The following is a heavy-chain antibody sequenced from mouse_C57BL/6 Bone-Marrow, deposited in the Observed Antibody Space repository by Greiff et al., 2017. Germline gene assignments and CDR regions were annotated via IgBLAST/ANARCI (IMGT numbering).Heavy chain of an antibody. D-gene: IGHD2-4*01. V-gene: IGHV5-17*01. CDR2: ISSGSGTI. CDR1: GFTFSDYG. J-gene: IGHJ4*01. Sequence: EVKLVESGGGLVKPGGSLKLSCAASGFTFSDYGMHWVRQAPEKGLEWVAYISSGSGTIYYADTVKGRFTITRDNAKNTLFLQMTSLRSEDTAMYYCARGDYPHYYSMDYWGQGTSVTVSS. CDR3: ARGDYPHYYSMDY.